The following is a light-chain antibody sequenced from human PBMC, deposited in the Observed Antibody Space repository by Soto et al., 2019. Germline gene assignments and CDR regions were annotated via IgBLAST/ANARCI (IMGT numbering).Light chain of an antibody. CDR1: SGHRSYA. CDR3: QTWGTGIHV. Sequence: QSVLTQSPSASASLGASVKLTCTLSSGHRSYAIAWHQQQPEKGPRYLMKLNSDGSHSKGDGIPDRFSGSSSGAERYLTISSLQSEDEADYYCQTWGTGIHVFGTGTKVTVL. V-gene: IGLV4-69*01. J-gene: IGLJ1*01. CDR2: LNSDGSH.